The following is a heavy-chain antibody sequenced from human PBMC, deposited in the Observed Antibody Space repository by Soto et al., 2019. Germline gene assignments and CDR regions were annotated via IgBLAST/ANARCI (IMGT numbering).Heavy chain of an antibody. J-gene: IGHJ3*02. CDR3: ANGTLVRGYDVFDM. Sequence: QVQLVESGGGVVQPGRSLRLSCAASGFTFSSYGMDWVRQAPGKGLEWVAVISYDGSKKYYIDSVKGRFTISRDNSKNTLYVQMTSLCAAGTAVYFCANGTLVRGYDVFDMCGQGTMVTVS. D-gene: IGHD3-10*01. CDR2: ISYDGSKK. V-gene: IGHV3-30*18. CDR1: GFTFSSYG.